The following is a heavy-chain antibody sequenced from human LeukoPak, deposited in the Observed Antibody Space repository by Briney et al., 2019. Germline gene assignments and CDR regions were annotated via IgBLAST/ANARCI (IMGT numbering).Heavy chain of an antibody. V-gene: IGHV3-23*01. D-gene: IGHD6-19*01. CDR1: GFTFSNNA. Sequence: GGSLILSWPASGFTFSNNARSWFRQVPGRGLEGFSTIISRGDSTYDADSVKGRFTISRDNSKNSLYLQMNSVRAEDTAVYYCAKGPRPDITVAHTVEKWGQGTLVTVSS. CDR2: IISRGDST. CDR3: AKGPRPDITVAHTVEK. J-gene: IGHJ4*02.